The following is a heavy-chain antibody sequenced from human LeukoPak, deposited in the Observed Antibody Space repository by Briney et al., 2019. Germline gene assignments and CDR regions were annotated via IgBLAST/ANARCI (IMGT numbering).Heavy chain of an antibody. CDR3: ASGEGIVATIPYYYYYGMDV. V-gene: IGHV3-30*03. CDR1: GFTFSSYG. J-gene: IGHJ6*02. Sequence: GRSLRLSCAASGFTFSSYGMHWVRQAPGKGLEWVAVISYDGSNKYYADSVKGRFTISRGNSKNTLYLQMNSLRAEDTAVYYCASGEGIVATIPYYYYYGMDVWGQGTTVTVSS. CDR2: ISYDGSNK. D-gene: IGHD5-12*01.